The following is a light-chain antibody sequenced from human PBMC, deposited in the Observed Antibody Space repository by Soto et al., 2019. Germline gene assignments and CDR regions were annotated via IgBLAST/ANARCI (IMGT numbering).Light chain of an antibody. CDR3: CSYAGXSTYV. CDR2: EVS. J-gene: IGLJ1*01. V-gene: IGLV2-23*02. CDR1: SSDVGSYNL. Sequence: QSVLTQPASVSGSPGRSITISCTGTSSDVGSYNLVSWYQQHPGKAPKVMIYEVSKRPSGVPNRFSGSKSGNTASLTISGLQAEDEADYYCCSYAGXSTYVFGTGTKATVL.